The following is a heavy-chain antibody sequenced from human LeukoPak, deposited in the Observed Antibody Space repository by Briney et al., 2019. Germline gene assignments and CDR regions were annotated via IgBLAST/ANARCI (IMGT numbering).Heavy chain of an antibody. D-gene: IGHD3-22*01. CDR3: ARRSAGYDY. Sequence: GGSLRLSCAASGFSVSTSTMHWVRQAPGKGLECVSALSSNGYNTYYANSVRDRFTISRDSSKNTLYLQMSSLTPEDMAVYYCARRSAGYDYWGQGTLVTVSS. J-gene: IGHJ4*02. CDR1: GFSVSTST. V-gene: IGHV3-64*01. CDR2: LSSNGYNT.